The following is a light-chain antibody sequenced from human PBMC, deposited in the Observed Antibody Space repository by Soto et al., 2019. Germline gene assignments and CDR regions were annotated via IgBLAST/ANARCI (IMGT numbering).Light chain of an antibody. J-gene: IGKJ5*01. Sequence: EIVLRQSPGTLSLSPGERATLSCRTSQRISSSFLAWYQQKPGQAPRLLIYGSSSRATGIPDRFSGSGSGTDFTLSISRLEPEDFAVYYCQQYGTPGTFGQGTRLEI. CDR2: GSS. CDR1: QRISSSF. V-gene: IGKV3-20*01. CDR3: QQYGTPGT.